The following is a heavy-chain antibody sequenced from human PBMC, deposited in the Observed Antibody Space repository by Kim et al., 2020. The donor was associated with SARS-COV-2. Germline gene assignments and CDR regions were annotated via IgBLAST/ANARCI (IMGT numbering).Heavy chain of an antibody. D-gene: IGHD6-13*01. J-gene: IGHJ4*01. CDR3: ARGKYSRSWYDPRYYFDY. CDR1: GGSFSGYY. CDR2: INHSGST. V-gene: IGHV4-34*01. Sequence: SETLSLTCAVYGGSFSGYYWSWIRQPPGKGLEWIGEINHSGSTNYNPSLKSRVTISVDTSKNQFSLKLSSVTAADTAVYYCARGKYSRSWYDPRYYFDY.